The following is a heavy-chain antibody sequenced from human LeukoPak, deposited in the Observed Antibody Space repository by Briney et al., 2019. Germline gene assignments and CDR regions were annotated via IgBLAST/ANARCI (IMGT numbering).Heavy chain of an antibody. CDR1: GFTFDDYG. Sequence: GGSLRLSCAASGFTFDDYGMSWVRQAPGKGLEWVSGINWNGGSTGYADSVKGRFTISRDNAKNSLYLQMNSLRAEDTASYYCARPKVTTGYYYYMDVWGKGTTVTVSS. CDR3: ARPKVTTGYYYYMDV. D-gene: IGHD4-17*01. V-gene: IGHV3-20*04. J-gene: IGHJ6*03. CDR2: INWNGGST.